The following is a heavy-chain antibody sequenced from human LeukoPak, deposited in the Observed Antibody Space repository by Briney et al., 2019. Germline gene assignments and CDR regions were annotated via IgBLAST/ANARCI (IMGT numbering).Heavy chain of an antibody. J-gene: IGHJ3*01. CDR1: GFTFSNSA. Sequence: GGSPRLSCAASGFTFSNSAMTWGRQAPGKGLEWVSLISFSGESTFYAESVKGRFTIARDNSKDSLYLQMNSLRAEDTAIYYCAKDIQLSTWGLGTMVTVSS. V-gene: IGHV3-23*01. CDR2: ISFSGEST. CDR3: AKDIQLST. D-gene: IGHD5-24*01.